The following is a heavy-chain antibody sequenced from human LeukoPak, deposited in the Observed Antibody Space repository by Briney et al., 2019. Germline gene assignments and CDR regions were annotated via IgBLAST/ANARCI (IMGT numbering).Heavy chain of an antibody. V-gene: IGHV3-21*01. D-gene: IGHD4-17*01. CDR2: ISSSSSYI. CDR3: ARDGHGDYGNDAFDI. CDR1: GFTFSSYS. J-gene: IGHJ3*02. Sequence: GGSLRLSCAASGFTFSSYSMNWVRQAPGKGLEWVSSISSSSSYIYYADSVKGRFTISRDNAMNSLYLQMNSLRAEDTDVYYCARDGHGDYGNDAFDIWGQGTMVTVSS.